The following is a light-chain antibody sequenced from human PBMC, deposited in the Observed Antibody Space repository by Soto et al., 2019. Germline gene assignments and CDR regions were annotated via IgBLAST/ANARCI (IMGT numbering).Light chain of an antibody. CDR2: GAS. J-gene: IGKJ2*01. CDR3: QQYGSSPPNT. Sequence: EIVLTQFPGTVSLSPGERATLSCRASQSVSSSYLAWYQQKPGQAPRLLIYGASSRATGIPDRFSGSGSGTDFTLTISRLEPEDFAVYYCQQYGSSPPNTFGQGTKLEIK. CDR1: QSVSSSY. V-gene: IGKV3-20*01.